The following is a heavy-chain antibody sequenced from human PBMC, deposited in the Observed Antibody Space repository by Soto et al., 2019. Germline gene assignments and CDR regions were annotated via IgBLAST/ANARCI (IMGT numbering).Heavy chain of an antibody. Sequence: EVQLVESGGGLVQPGGSLRLSCVASGFTFNDYWMHWVRQAPGKGLVWVARINGDGSTTTYADSVQGRFTISRANARNTLYLHLGSLRPEDTALYYCARGYSSGPDSWGQGTLVTVSS. V-gene: IGHV3-74*01. CDR1: GFTFNDYW. D-gene: IGHD6-19*01. J-gene: IGHJ4*02. CDR2: INGDGSTT. CDR3: ARGYSSGPDS.